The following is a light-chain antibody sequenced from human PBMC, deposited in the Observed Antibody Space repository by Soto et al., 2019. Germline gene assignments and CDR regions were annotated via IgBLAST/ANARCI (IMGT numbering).Light chain of an antibody. V-gene: IGKV1-39*01. J-gene: IGKJ1*01. CDR2: GAS. CDR3: QQSYSSPQT. Sequence: DIQMTQSPSSLSASGGDRVSITCRAGQSITRFLNWYQQKPGKAPKLLIYGASSLQSGVPSRFSGSGSGTDFTLTISSLQPEDFATYYCQQSYSSPQTFGQGTKVEIK. CDR1: QSITRF.